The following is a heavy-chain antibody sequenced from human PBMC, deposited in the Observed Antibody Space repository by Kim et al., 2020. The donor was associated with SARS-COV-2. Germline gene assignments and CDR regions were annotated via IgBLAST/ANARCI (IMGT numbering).Heavy chain of an antibody. V-gene: IGHV3-11*04. Sequence: SVKGRFTISEDNAKNSLYLQMNSLRAEDTAVYYCARELYYYGSGSSVDYWGQGTLVTVSS. D-gene: IGHD3-10*01. CDR3: ARELYYYGSGSSVDY. J-gene: IGHJ4*02.